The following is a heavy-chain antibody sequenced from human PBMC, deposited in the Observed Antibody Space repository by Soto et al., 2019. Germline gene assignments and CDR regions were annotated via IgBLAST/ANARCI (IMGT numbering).Heavy chain of an antibody. D-gene: IGHD1-1*01. Sequence: DVQLVESGGGLIQPGESLRLSCAAFGLTVSGTKYVAWVRQAPGKGLEWVSALYDVFGSFYADAVKGRFTTSSDRSKSTVYLQMNDLRPDDTAVYYCASWHEREHAYDVWGQGTTVIVSS. CDR1: GLTVSGTKY. V-gene: IGHV3-53*01. CDR3: ASWHEREHAYDV. J-gene: IGHJ3*01. CDR2: LYDVFGS.